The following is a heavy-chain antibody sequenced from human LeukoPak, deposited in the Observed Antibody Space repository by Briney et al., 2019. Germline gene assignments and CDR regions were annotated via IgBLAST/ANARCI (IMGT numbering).Heavy chain of an antibody. J-gene: IGHJ3*02. V-gene: IGHV5-51*01. D-gene: IGHD3-22*01. CDR2: IYPGDSDT. Sequence: GESLKISCKDSGYSFTSYWIGWVRQMPGKGLEWMGIIYPGDSDTRYSPSFQGQVTISADKSISTAYLQWSSLKASDTAMYYCARRRKSRYYYDSSGYPDAFDIWGQGTMVTVSS. CDR3: ARRRKSRYYYDSSGYPDAFDI. CDR1: GYSFTSYW.